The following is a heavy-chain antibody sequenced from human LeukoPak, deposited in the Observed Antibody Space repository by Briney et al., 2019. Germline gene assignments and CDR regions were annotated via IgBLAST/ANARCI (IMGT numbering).Heavy chain of an antibody. Sequence: GGSLRLSCAASGLSVSSNYMNWVRQAPGKGLEWVSVIYNGGNTYYADSVKGRFSISRDNSKNTLYLQMNSLSAEDTALYYCARDGGRIVRVTEGWSLDLCSRGTLVTVSS. CDR2: IYNGGNT. CDR3: ARDGGRIVRVTEGWSLDL. J-gene: IGHJ2*01. D-gene: IGHD1-26*01. V-gene: IGHV3-66*01. CDR1: GLSVSSNY.